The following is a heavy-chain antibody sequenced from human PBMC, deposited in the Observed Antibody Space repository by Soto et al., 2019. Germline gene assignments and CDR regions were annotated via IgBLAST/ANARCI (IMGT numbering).Heavy chain of an antibody. Sequence: SLRLSCAASGFTFSSYSMNWVRQAPGKGLEWVSSISSSSSYIYYADSVKGQFTISRDNAKNSLYLQMNSLRAEDTAVYYCARDTPNDIVVVPAAIPLTDYWGQGTLVTVYS. J-gene: IGHJ4*02. V-gene: IGHV3-21*01. CDR2: ISSSSSYI. D-gene: IGHD2-2*02. CDR1: GFTFSSYS. CDR3: ARDTPNDIVVVPAAIPLTDY.